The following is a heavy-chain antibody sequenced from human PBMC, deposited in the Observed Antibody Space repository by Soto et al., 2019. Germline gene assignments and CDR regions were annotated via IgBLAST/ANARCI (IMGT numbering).Heavy chain of an antibody. D-gene: IGHD6-19*01. CDR1: GGSFSGYY. CDR3: ARVVAVAGLYWFDP. CDR2: INHSGST. V-gene: IGHV4-34*01. Sequence: SETLSLTCAVYGGSFSGYYWSWIRQPPGKGLEWIGEINHSGSTNYNPSLKSRVTISVDTSKNQFSLKLSSVTAADTAVYYCARVVAVAGLYWFDPWGQGTLVTVSS. J-gene: IGHJ5*02.